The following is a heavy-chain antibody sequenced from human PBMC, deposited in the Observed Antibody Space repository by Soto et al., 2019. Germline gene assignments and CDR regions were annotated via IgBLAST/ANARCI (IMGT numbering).Heavy chain of an antibody. V-gene: IGHV3-11*01. Sequence: GGPLRVCWAASGCTFIDYYMSWISKTTGKGLEWVSSISSPGSTIYYADSVKGRFTISRDNAKNSLYLQMNSLRAEDTAVYYCARDLAGYYYYYMDVWGKGTTVTVSS. J-gene: IGHJ6*03. D-gene: IGHD3-16*01. CDR1: GCTFIDYY. CDR3: ARDLAGYYYYYMDV. CDR2: ISSPGSTI.